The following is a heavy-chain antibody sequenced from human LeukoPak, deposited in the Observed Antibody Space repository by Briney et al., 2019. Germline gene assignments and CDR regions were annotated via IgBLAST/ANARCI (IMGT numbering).Heavy chain of an antibody. J-gene: IGHJ4*02. D-gene: IGHD4-17*01. CDR3: AKEALDYGDYGNVDY. V-gene: IGHV3-30*18. CDR2: ISYDGSNK. Sequence: PGGSLRLYCAASGFTFSSYGMHWVRQAPGKGLEWVAVISYDGSNKYYADSVKGRFTISRDNSKNTLYLQMNSLRAEDTAVYYCAKEALDYGDYGNVDYWGQGTLVTVSS. CDR1: GFTFSSYG.